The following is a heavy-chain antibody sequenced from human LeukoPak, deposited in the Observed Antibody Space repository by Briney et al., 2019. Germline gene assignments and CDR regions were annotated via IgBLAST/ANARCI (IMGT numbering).Heavy chain of an antibody. Sequence: GGSLRLSCAASGFPFSSYAMSWVRQAPGKGLEWVSGISGSGGSTYYADSVKGRFTISRDNSKNTLYLQMNSLRAEDTAVYYCAKVAVGNYDFWSGYYPYFDYWGQGTLVTVSS. D-gene: IGHD3-3*01. CDR3: AKVAVGNYDFWSGYYPYFDY. CDR1: GFPFSSYA. J-gene: IGHJ4*02. V-gene: IGHV3-23*01. CDR2: ISGSGGST.